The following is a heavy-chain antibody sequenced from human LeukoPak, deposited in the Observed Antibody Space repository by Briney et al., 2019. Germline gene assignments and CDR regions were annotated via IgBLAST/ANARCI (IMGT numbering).Heavy chain of an antibody. J-gene: IGHJ4*02. Sequence: ASVKVSCKAFGYTFIGYYMHWVRQAPGQGLQWMGWMNPNSGVTNYAQKFQGRVTMTRDTSISTAYMELSGLRYDDTAVYYCASDFMVRGVTTPDYWGQGTLVTVSS. CDR1: GYTFIGYY. V-gene: IGHV1-2*02. CDR2: MNPNSGVT. CDR3: ASDFMVRGVTTPDY. D-gene: IGHD3-10*01.